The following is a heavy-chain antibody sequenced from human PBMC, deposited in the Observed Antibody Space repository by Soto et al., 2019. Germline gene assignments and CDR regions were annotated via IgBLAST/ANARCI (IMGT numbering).Heavy chain of an antibody. CDR1: GFIFTNYA. V-gene: IGHV3-23*01. CDR3: AKTLRSKLTPFDY. D-gene: IGHD3-9*01. Sequence: GGSLRLSCTASGFIFTNYAMSWVRQAPGKGLEWVSTISGTGGSTYYADSVKGRFTISRDNSRNTLFLQMNSLRVDDTAVYYCAKTLRSKLTPFDYWGQGTLVTVSS. CDR2: ISGTGGST. J-gene: IGHJ4*02.